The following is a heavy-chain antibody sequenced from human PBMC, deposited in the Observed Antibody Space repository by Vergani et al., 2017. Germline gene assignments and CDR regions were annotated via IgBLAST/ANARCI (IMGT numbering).Heavy chain of an antibody. CDR2: INDDEKEK. J-gene: IGHJ4*02. CDR1: GLTLSSYG. CDR3: AKLDYFRPDI. Sequence: VQLVESGGGVVQPGGSMRLSCSASGLTLSSYGVHWVRQAPGKGLEWVANINDDEKEKYYVDSMKGRFTVSRDNARNFLFLQMNSLRVEDTAVYYCAKLDYFRPDIWGQGALVTVSS. D-gene: IGHD2/OR15-2a*01. V-gene: IGHV3-7*01.